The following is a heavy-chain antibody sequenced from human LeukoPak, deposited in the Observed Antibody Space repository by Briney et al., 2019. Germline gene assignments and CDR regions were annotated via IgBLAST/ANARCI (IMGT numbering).Heavy chain of an antibody. CDR2: INADNGNT. V-gene: IGHV1-18*01. CDR1: GYTLTSYG. CDR3: ARWDSGSYPDY. D-gene: IGHD1-26*01. J-gene: IGHJ4*02. Sequence: ASVKVSCKASGYTLTSYGISWVRQTPGQGLEWMGWINADNGNTKYSQKFQGRVTITRDTSASTAYMELRSLRSDDTAVYYCARWDSGSYPDYWGQGTLVTVSS.